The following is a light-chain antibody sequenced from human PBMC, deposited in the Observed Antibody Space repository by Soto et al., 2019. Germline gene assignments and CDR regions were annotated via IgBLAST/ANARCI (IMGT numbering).Light chain of an antibody. J-gene: IGLJ1*01. V-gene: IGLV2-14*01. CDR1: SSDVGGYNY. Sequence: LTQPASVSGSPGQSITISCTGTSSDVGGYNYVSWYQQHPGKAPKLMIYEVSNRPSGVSNRFSGSKSGNTAPLTISGLQAEDEADYYCSSYTSSSTYVFGTGTKVTVL. CDR3: SSYTSSSTYV. CDR2: EVS.